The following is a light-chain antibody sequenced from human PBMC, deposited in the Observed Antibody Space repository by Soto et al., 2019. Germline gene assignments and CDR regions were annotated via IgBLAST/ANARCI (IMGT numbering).Light chain of an antibody. CDR1: SRDVGGYNY. Sequence: QSVLTQPASVSGSPGQSITISCTGTSRDVGGYNYVSWYQHHPGKAPKLMIYEVSNRPSGVSNRFSGSKSGNTASLTISGLQAEDEADYYCSSYTSSSTYVFGTGTKLTVL. V-gene: IGLV2-14*01. CDR2: EVS. CDR3: SSYTSSSTYV. J-gene: IGLJ1*01.